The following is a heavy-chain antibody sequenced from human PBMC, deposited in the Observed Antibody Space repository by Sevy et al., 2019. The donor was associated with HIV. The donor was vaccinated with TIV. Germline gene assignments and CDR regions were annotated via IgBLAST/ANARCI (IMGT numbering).Heavy chain of an antibody. V-gene: IGHV5-51*03. Sequence: RQRESLKISCQGSGYSFTSHWIGWVRHMPGKGLEWMGIIFPVDSDTRYSPSFQGQVTFPADKSINTAYLQWSSLKASDTAMDYCATSRSGYFDSSGYYIYWGQGTLVTVSS. CDR2: IFPVDSDT. CDR3: ATSRSGYFDSSGYYIY. J-gene: IGHJ4*02. D-gene: IGHD3-22*01. CDR1: GYSFTSHW.